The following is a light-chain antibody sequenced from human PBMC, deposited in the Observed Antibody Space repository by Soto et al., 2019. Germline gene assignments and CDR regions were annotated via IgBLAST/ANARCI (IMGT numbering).Light chain of an antibody. CDR2: GNN. Sequence: QSVLTQPPSASGTPGQRVTISCSGSSPNIGSNYVYWYQQLPGTAPKLLIYGNNHRPSGVPDRFSGSKSGTSASLAISGLRSEDEADYYCAAWDDSLSGPVVFGGGTKLTVL. V-gene: IGLV1-47*01. J-gene: IGLJ2*01. CDR1: SPNIGSNY. CDR3: AAWDDSLSGPVV.